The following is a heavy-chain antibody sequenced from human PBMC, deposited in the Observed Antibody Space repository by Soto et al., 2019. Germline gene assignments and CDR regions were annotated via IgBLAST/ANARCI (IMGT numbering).Heavy chain of an antibody. D-gene: IGHD6-6*01. CDR3: ARTSRFEY. V-gene: IGHV4-34*01. J-gene: IGHJ4*02. Sequence: QVLLQQWGAGLLKPSETLSLTCAVYGGSFSAYYWSWIRQPPGKGLEWIGEINHSGSTNYNPSLKSRVTLSVDPSKNQFSLKLSSVTAADTAVYYCARTSRFEYWGQGTLVTVSS. CDR2: INHSGST. CDR1: GGSFSAYY.